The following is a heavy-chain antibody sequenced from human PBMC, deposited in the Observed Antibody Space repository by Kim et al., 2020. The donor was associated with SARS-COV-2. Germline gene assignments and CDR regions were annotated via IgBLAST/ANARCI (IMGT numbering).Heavy chain of an antibody. D-gene: IGHD6-6*01. CDR3: ARDLRWDFEYSSSTSGF. V-gene: IGHV3-74*01. J-gene: IGHJ4*02. Sequence: GGSLRLSCAASGFTFSSYWMHWVRQAPGKGLVWVSRINSDGSSTSYADSVKGRFTISRDNAKNTLYLQMNSLRAEDTAVYYCARDLRWDFEYSSSTSGFWGQGTLVTVSS. CDR1: GFTFSSYW. CDR2: INSDGSST.